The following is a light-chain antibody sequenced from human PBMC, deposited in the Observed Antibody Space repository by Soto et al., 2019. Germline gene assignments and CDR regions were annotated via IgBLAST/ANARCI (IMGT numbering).Light chain of an antibody. CDR1: SSDVGGYEY. CDR2: EVI. CDR3: SSYTTANTYV. Sequence: QSALTQPASVSGSPGQSITISCTGTSSDVGGYEYVSWYQHHPGKAPKLMIYEVITRPSGVSHRFSGSKSGNTASLTISGPQAEGEADYYCSSYTTANTYVFGTGTKLTVL. V-gene: IGLV2-14*01. J-gene: IGLJ1*01.